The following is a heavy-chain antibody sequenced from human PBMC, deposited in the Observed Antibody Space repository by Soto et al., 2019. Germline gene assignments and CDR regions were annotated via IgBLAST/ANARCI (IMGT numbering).Heavy chain of an antibody. D-gene: IGHD3-22*01. Sequence: EGSLILSCAASGFTFSSFWMYWVRQAPGRGLEWVATIKQDGSEKYHVDSVKGRFTISRDNAKNSLYLQMSSLGADDTAVYYCARGYFFDSSRYYADYWGQGTLVTVSS. CDR3: ARGYFFDSSRYYADY. CDR2: IKQDGSEK. CDR1: GFTFSSFW. J-gene: IGHJ4*02. V-gene: IGHV3-7*05.